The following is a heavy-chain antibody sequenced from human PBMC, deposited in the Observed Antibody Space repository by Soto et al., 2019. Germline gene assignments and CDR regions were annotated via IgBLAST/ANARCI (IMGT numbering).Heavy chain of an antibody. CDR2: IYYSGST. Sequence: SETLSRTGTGSGGSISSYYWSWIRQPPGKGLEWIGYIYYSGSTNYNPSLKSRVTISVDTSKNQFSLKLSSVTAADTAVYYCARSRGYGSASGSYYYYYMDVWGNGTTVTVSS. J-gene: IGHJ6*03. CDR3: ARSRGYGSASGSYYYYYMDV. D-gene: IGHD3-10*01. CDR1: GGSISSYY. V-gene: IGHV4-59*08.